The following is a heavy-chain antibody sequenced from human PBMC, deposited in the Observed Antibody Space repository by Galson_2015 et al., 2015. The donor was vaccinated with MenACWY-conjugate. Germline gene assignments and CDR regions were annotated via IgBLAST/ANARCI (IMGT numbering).Heavy chain of an antibody. Sequence: SLRLSCAASGFTFSRYWMSWVRQAPGKGLEWVANINQDGSEEYYVDSVKGRFTISRDNARNSLNLLMNSLRVEDTAVFYCAKQYNSNYFDYWGQGILVTVSS. CDR1: GFTFSRYW. V-gene: IGHV3-7*03. CDR3: AKQYNSNYFDY. J-gene: IGHJ4*02. CDR2: INQDGSEE. D-gene: IGHD1-20*01.